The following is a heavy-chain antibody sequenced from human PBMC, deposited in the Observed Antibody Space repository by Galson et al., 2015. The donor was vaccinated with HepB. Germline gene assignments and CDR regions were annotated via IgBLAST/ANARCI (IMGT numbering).Heavy chain of an antibody. J-gene: IGHJ4*02. CDR2: IWYDGSNK. Sequence: SLRLSCAASGFTFSSYAMHWVRQAPGKGLEWVAVIWYDGSNKYYADSVKGRFTISRDNSKNTLYLQMNSLRAEDTAVYYCARLVEMATIRESDYWGQGTLVTVSS. V-gene: IGHV3-33*08. CDR3: ARLVEMATIRESDY. D-gene: IGHD5-24*01. CDR1: GFTFSSYA.